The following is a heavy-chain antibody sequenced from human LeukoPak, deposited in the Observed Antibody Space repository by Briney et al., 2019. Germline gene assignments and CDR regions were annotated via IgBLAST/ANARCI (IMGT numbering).Heavy chain of an antibody. CDR1: GGSFGGYY. V-gene: IGHV4-34*01. D-gene: IGHD6-6*01. CDR3: ARVTAARLFDY. Sequence: SETLSLTCAVYGGSFGGYYWSWIRQPPGKGLEWIGEINHSGSTNYNPSLKSRVTISVDTSKNQFSLKLSSVTAADTAVYYCARVTAARLFDYWGQGTLVTVSS. CDR2: INHSGST. J-gene: IGHJ4*02.